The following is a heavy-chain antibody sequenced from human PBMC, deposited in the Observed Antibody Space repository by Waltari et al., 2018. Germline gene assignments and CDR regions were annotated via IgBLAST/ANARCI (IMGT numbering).Heavy chain of an antibody. CDR2: ISGSGGST. J-gene: IGHJ4*02. V-gene: IGHV3-23*01. D-gene: IGHD1-26*01. CDR1: GFTFSSYA. CDR3: AKDHKAVGAFYRSRYDY. Sequence: EVQLLESGGGLVQPGGSLRLSCAASGFTFSSYAMSWVRQAPGKGLEWVSAISGSGGSTYYADSVKGRFTISRDNSKNTLYLQMNSLRAEDTAVYYCAKDHKAVGAFYRSRYDYWGQGTLVTVSS.